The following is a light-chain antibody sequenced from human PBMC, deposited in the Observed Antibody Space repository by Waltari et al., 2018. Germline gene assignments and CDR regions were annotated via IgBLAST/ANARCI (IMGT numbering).Light chain of an antibody. CDR1: QSVSRA. CDR3: QHYVRLPAT. Sequence: EIVLTQSPGTLSLSPGERATLSCRASQSVSRALAWYQQKPGQAPRLLIYGTSNRATGIPDRFSGSGSGTDFSLTISSLEPEDVAVYFCQHYVRLPATFGQGTKVEIK. CDR2: GTS. V-gene: IGKV3-20*01. J-gene: IGKJ1*01.